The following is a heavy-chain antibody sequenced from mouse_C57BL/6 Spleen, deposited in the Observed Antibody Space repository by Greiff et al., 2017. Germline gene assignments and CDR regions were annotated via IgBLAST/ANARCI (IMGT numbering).Heavy chain of an antibody. J-gene: IGHJ1*03. CDR1: GYTFTDYE. D-gene: IGHD1-1*01. V-gene: IGHV1-15*01. CDR3: TMGFYYGSSHWYFDV. CDR2: IDPETGGT. Sequence: QVQLQQSGAELVRPGASVTLSCKASGYTFTDYEMHWVKQTPVHGLEWIGAIDPETGGTAYNQKFKGKAILTADKSSSTACMELRSLTSEDSAVYYCTMGFYYGSSHWYFDVWGTGTTVTVSS.